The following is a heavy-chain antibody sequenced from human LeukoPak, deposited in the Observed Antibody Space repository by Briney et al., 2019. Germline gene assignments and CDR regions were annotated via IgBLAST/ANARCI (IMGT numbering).Heavy chain of an antibody. D-gene: IGHD1-26*01. Sequence: PGGSLRLSCAASGFTFSSYSMNWVRQAPGKGLEWVSSISSSSSYIYYADSVKGRFTISRDNAKNSLYLQMNSLRAEDTAVYYCAREYYAGGMTIDYWGQGTLVTVSS. J-gene: IGHJ4*02. V-gene: IGHV3-21*01. CDR2: ISSSSSYI. CDR3: AREYYAGGMTIDY. CDR1: GFTFSSYS.